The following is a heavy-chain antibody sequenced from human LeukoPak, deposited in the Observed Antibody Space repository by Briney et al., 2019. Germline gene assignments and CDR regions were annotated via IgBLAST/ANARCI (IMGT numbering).Heavy chain of an antibody. CDR1: GFTFSSYG. J-gene: IGHJ5*02. Sequence: GGSLRLSCAASGFTFSSYGMTWVRQAPGKGLEWVSSISSSSSYIYYADSVKGRFTISRDNAKNSLYLQMNSLRAEDTAVYYCARGGDNSNNWFDPWGQGTLVTVSS. CDR3: ARGGDNSNNWFDP. CDR2: ISSSSSYI. V-gene: IGHV3-21*01. D-gene: IGHD3-10*01.